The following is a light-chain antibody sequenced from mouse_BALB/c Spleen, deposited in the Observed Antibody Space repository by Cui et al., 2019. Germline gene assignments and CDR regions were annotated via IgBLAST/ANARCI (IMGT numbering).Light chain of an antibody. CDR1: SSVSSSY. CDR2: RTS. V-gene: IGKV4-58*01. Sequence: ENVLTQSPAIMVASLGQKVTMTCSASSSVSSSYLHWYQQKSGASPKPLIHRTSNLASGVPARFSGSGSGTSYSLTISSVEAEDDATYYCQQWSGYPFTFGAGTKLELK. J-gene: IGKJ5*01. CDR3: QQWSGYPFT.